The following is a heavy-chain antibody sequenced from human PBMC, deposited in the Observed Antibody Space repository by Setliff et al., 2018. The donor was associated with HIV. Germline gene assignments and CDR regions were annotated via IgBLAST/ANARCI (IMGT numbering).Heavy chain of an antibody. J-gene: IGHJ3*01. V-gene: IGHV4-38-2*01. CDR3: GRGRGPMGGDAFDV. CDR1: GYSISSGYY. D-gene: IGHD3-10*01. CDR2: IYHSGST. Sequence: SETLSLTCAVSGYSISSGYYWGWIRQPPGKGLEWIGSIYHSGSTYYNPSLKSRVTISVDTSKNQFSLKLSSVTAADTAVYYCGRGRGPMGGDAFDVWGRGTMVTVSS.